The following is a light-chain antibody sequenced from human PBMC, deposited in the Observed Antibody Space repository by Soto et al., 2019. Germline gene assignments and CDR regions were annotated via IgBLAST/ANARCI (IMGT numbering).Light chain of an antibody. CDR1: QVSGRY. Sequence: LTQSPATLSASVGDRITITCRASQVSGRYLAWYQQRPGKAPKVLIYAASTLQSGVPSRFSGSRSETEFTLTISSLQPEDFATYYCQQLNTYPLTFGGGTKVEIK. J-gene: IGKJ4*01. V-gene: IGKV1-9*01. CDR3: QQLNTYPLT. CDR2: AAS.